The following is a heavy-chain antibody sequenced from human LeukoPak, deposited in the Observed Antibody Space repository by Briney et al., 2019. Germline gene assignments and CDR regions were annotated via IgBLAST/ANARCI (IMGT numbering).Heavy chain of an antibody. CDR2: IIPIFGTA. CDR3: ARDRYYGSGSPEGFDAFDI. J-gene: IGHJ3*02. V-gene: IGHV1-69*06. CDR1: GGTFSSYA. Sequence: ASVKVSCKASGGTFSSYAISWVRQAPGQGLEWMGGIIPIFGTANYAQKFQGRVTITADKSTSTAYMELSSLRSADTAVYYCARDRYYGSGSPEGFDAFDIWGQGTMVTVSS. D-gene: IGHD3-10*01.